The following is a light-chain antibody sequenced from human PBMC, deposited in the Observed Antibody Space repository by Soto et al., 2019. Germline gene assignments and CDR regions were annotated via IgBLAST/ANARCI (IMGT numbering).Light chain of an antibody. CDR2: YDD. CDR1: SSNIGRNA. CDR3: ATWDDSLDGWV. V-gene: IGLV1-36*01. J-gene: IGLJ3*02. Sequence: QSALTQPPSVSEAPRQNVSISCSGSSSNIGRNAVNWYQQFPGKAPKLLVYYDDLLPSGVSDRFSGSRSGTSASLAISGLQSEDEADYYCATWDDSLDGWVFGGGTKVTVL.